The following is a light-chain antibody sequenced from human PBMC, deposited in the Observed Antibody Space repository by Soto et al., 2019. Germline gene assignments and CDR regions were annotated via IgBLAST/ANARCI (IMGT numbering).Light chain of an antibody. Sequence: QSALTQPASVSGSPGQSITISCTGTRTDVGDYNYVSWYQQHPGKAPKVIIYDVSYRPSGVSHRFSGSKSGSTASLTISGLQPEDEADYYCCSYTISSTYVFGSGTKVTVL. CDR3: CSYTISSTYV. J-gene: IGLJ1*01. CDR2: DVS. CDR1: RTDVGDYNY. V-gene: IGLV2-14*03.